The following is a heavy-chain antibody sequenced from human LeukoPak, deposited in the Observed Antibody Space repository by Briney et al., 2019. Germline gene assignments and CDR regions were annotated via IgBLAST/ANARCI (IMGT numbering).Heavy chain of an antibody. CDR1: GFTFSVYS. Sequence: GGSLRLSCAASGFTFSVYSMNWVRQAPGRGLEWVSCIDSSSSNINYADSVKGRFNISRDNAKNSLYLQMNSLRAEDTAVYYCARVPGGLEWADFDYWGQGTLVTVSS. CDR2: IDSSSSNI. V-gene: IGHV3-21*01. D-gene: IGHD3-3*01. J-gene: IGHJ4*02. CDR3: ARVPGGLEWADFDY.